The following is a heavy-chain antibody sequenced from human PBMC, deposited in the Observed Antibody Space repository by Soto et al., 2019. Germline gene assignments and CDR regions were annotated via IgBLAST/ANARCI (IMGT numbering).Heavy chain of an antibody. V-gene: IGHV3-13*05. CDR3: ARGKFSSGPLDY. Sequence: LRLSCAASGFTFSSYDMHLVRQATGKGLEWVSAIGTAGDPYYPGSVKGRFTISRENAKNSLYLQMNSLRAGDTAVYYCARGKFSSGPLDYWGQGTLVTVSS. CDR2: IGTAGDP. J-gene: IGHJ4*02. CDR1: GFTFSSYD. D-gene: IGHD6-19*01.